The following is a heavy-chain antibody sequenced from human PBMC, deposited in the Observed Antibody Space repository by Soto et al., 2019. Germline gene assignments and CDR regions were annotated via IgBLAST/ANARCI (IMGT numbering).Heavy chain of an antibody. Sequence: GGSLRLSCAASGFIFSNYLMNWVRQAPGKGLEWVATIKEDGNNRHYVDSVEGRFTISRDNTKNSLYLQMNSLRAEDTDIYYCARHSFRGMDLWGQGTTVTVSS. J-gene: IGHJ6*02. D-gene: IGHD5-18*01. CDR3: ARHSFRGMDL. V-gene: IGHV3-7*03. CDR1: GFIFSNYL. CDR2: IKEDGNNR.